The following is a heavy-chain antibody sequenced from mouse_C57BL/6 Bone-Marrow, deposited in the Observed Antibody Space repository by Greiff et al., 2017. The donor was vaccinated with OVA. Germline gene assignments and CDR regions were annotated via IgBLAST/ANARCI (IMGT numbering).Heavy chain of an antibody. D-gene: IGHD2-4*01. V-gene: IGHV1-82*01. CDR1: GYAFSSSW. Sequence: VKLVESGPELVKPGASVKISCKASGYAFSSSWMNWVKQRPGKGLEWIGRIYPGDGDTNYNRKFKGKATLTADKSSSTAYMQLSSLTSEDSAGYGCAWNYDDYGGAMDYWGQGTSVTVAS. CDR3: AWNYDDYGGAMDY. CDR2: IYPGDGDT. J-gene: IGHJ4*01.